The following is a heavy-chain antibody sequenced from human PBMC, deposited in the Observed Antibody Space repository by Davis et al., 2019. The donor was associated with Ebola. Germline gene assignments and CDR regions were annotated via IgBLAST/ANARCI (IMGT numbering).Heavy chain of an antibody. D-gene: IGHD3-22*01. CDR1: GFTFDDYA. J-gene: IGHJ4*02. V-gene: IGHV3-23*01. CDR2: ITGSGGSR. CDR3: AKSTMIVGDWDFDY. Sequence: GKSLKISCAASGFTFDDYAMSWVRQAPGKGLEWVSSITGSGGSRYHADSVKGRFTISRDNSENTLHLQMNSLRADDTAVYYCAKSTMIVGDWDFDYWGQGTLVTVAS.